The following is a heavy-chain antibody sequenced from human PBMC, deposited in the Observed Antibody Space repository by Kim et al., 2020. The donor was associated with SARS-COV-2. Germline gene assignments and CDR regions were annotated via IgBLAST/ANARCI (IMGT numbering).Heavy chain of an antibody. D-gene: IGHD5-12*01. CDR3: AKGLRALMALVV. CDR2: ISSDGRSQ. Sequence: GGSLRLSCVASRFTFNTFDMHWVRQAPGKGLEWVSTISSDGRSQYYEESVRGRFVVSRDIAKNRMSLQMNSLRPEDQGLYYCAKGLRALMALVVWGQG. J-gene: IGHJ6*02. V-gene: IGHV3-30*09. CDR1: RFTFNTFD.